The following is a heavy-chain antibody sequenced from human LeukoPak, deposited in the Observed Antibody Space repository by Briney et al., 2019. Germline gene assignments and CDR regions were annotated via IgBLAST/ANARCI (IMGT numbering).Heavy chain of an antibody. J-gene: IGHJ4*02. V-gene: IGHV4-59*08. CDR2: IYHGGTT. D-gene: IGHD1-26*01. CDR3: ARHGGTLDYFDS. Sequence: SETLSLTCSVSNGSTSTYYWSWIRQSPGKGLEWIGYIYHGGTTSYNPSLKRRVTISVDSPKNQFFLRLTSLTAADTALYYCARHGGTLDYFDSWGPGSLVIVSS. CDR1: NGSTSTYY.